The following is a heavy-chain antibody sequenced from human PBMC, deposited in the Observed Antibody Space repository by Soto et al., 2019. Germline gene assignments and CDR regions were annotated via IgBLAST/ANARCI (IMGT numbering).Heavy chain of an antibody. CDR2: INAGNGNT. J-gene: IGHJ4*02. V-gene: IGHV1-3*01. Sequence: QVQPVQSGAEVKKPGASVKVSCKASGYTFTSYAMHWVRQAPGQRLEWMGWINAGNGNTTYSQKFQGRVTITRDTYGSTAYMELSSLSSEDTAVYYFARGDGYYCFDYWGQGTLVTVSS. CDR1: GYTFTSYA. D-gene: IGHD3-22*01. CDR3: ARGDGYYCFDY.